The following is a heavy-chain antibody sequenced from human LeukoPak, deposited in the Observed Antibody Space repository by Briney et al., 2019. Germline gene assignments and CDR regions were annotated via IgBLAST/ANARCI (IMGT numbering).Heavy chain of an antibody. CDR2: IYPGDSDT. CDR1: GYSFTSYW. V-gene: IGHV5-51*01. D-gene: IGHD3-10*01. Sequence: GESLKTSCKGSGYSFTSYWIGWVRQMPGKGLEWMGIIYPGDSDTRYSPSFQGQVTISADKSISTAYLQWSSLKASDTAMYYCASRATDGYGLGDLAFDIWGQGTMVTVSS. J-gene: IGHJ3*02. CDR3: ASRATDGYGLGDLAFDI.